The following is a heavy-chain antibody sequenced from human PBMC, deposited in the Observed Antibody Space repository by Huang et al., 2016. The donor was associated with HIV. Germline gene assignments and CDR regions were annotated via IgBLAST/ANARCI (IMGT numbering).Heavy chain of an antibody. J-gene: IGHJ5*02. CDR3: AKGGIVVVPAVPNWFDP. D-gene: IGHD2-2*01. CDR1: GGSFSGYY. CDR2: INHSGST. V-gene: IGHV4-34*01. Sequence: QVQLQQWGAGLLKPSETLSLTCAVYGGSFSGYYWSWIRQPPGKGLEGIGEINHSGSTNYNPTLKSRVTISVDTSKNQVSLKLSSVIAADTAVYYCAKGGIVVVPAVPNWFDPWGQGTLVTVSS.